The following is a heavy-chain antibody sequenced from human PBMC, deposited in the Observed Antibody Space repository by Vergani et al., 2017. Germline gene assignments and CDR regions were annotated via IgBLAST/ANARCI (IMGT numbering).Heavy chain of an antibody. V-gene: IGHV3-15*01. CDR2: IKSKTDGGTT. D-gene: IGHD5-12*01. CDR1: GFTFSNAW. CDR3: TTDLYSGYDYYYYYGMDV. J-gene: IGHJ6*02. Sequence: EVQLVESGGGLVKPGGSLRLSCAASGFTFSNAWMSWVRQAPGKGLEWVGRIKSKTDGGTTDYAAPVKGRFTISRDDSKNTLYLQMNSLKTEDTAVYYCTTDLYSGYDYYYYYGMDVWGQGTTVTVSS.